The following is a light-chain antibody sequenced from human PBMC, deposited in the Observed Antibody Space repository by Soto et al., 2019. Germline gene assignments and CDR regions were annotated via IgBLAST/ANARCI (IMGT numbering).Light chain of an antibody. J-gene: IGLJ3*02. CDR3: QSYDISLGEWV. CDR2: GNN. CDR1: TSNIGADYD. V-gene: IGLV1-40*01. Sequence: QSVLTQPPSVSGAPGHRVTISCAGKTSNIGADYDVHWYRQLPGTAPQLLIYGNNNRPSGVPDRFSGSKSGTSASLAITGLQAEDEADYYCQSYDISLGEWVFGGRTKLTVL.